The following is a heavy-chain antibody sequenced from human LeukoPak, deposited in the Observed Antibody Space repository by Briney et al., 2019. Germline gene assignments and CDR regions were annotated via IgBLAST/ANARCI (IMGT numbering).Heavy chain of an antibody. J-gene: IGHJ6*02. D-gene: IGHD2-15*01. CDR2: ISGSGNRT. CDR3: AKNLYCGGGSCYPSALGMDV. CDR1: GFTFSSYA. V-gene: IGHV3-23*01. Sequence: GGSLRLSCAASGFTFSSYAMSWVRQAPGKGLEWVSSISGSGNRTYYADSVKGRFTISRDNSKNTLFLQMNSLRAEDTAVYYCAKNLYCGGGSCYPSALGMDVWGQGTTVSVSS.